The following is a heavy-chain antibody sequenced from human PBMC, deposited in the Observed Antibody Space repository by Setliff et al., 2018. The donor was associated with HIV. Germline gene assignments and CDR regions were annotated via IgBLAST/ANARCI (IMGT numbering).Heavy chain of an antibody. CDR1: GYSFTKYE. Sequence: ASVKVSCKASGYSFTKYEINWVRQAPGQGLEWLGWVSPSIGNSDFAQKFKGRISLTTDTSIRTAYMELRGMKSDDTAVYFCARRGEERNMITGALDVWGQGSLVTVSS. CDR2: VSPSIGNS. V-gene: IGHV1-8*01. CDR3: ARRGEERNMITGALDV. D-gene: IGHD3-16*01. J-gene: IGHJ3*01.